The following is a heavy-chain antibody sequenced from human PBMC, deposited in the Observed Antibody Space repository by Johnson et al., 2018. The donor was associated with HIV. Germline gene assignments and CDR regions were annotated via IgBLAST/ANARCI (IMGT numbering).Heavy chain of an antibody. CDR1: GFTFSSHW. CDR3: AKPYYDSSGLDDAFDI. V-gene: IGHV3-74*01. CDR2: MNSDGSII. Sequence: VQLVESGGGLVQPGGSLRLSCAASGFTFSSHWMHWVRQAPGKGLVWVSRMNSDGSIISYADSVKGRLTISRDNAKNTLYLQMNSLRAEDTAVYYCAKPYYDSSGLDDAFDIWGQGTMVTVSS. J-gene: IGHJ3*02. D-gene: IGHD3-22*01.